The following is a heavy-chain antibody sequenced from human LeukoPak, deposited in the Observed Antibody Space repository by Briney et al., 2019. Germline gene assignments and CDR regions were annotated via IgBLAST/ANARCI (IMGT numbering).Heavy chain of an antibody. CDR2: IYYSGST. Sequence: SETLSLTCTVSGGSISSYYWSWIRQPPGKGLEWIGYIYYSGSTNYNPSLKSRVIISVDTSKNQFSLKLSSVTAADTAVYYCARDSPEYCSGGSCYDSFAAFDIWGQGTMVTVSS. CDR1: GGSISSYY. V-gene: IGHV4-59*01. CDR3: ARDSPEYCSGGSCYDSFAAFDI. J-gene: IGHJ3*02. D-gene: IGHD2-15*01.